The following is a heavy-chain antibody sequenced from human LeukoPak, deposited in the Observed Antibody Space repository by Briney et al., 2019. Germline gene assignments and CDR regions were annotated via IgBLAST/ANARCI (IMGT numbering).Heavy chain of an antibody. Sequence: SETLSLTCTVSGGSISSYYWSWIRQPPGKGLEWIGYIYYSGSTNYNPSLKSRVTISVDTSKNQSSLKLSSVTAADTAVYYCARVHSSSSQYYYYGMDVWGQGTTVTVSS. CDR1: GGSISSYY. CDR2: IYYSGST. J-gene: IGHJ6*02. D-gene: IGHD6-6*01. V-gene: IGHV4-59*01. CDR3: ARVHSSSSQYYYYGMDV.